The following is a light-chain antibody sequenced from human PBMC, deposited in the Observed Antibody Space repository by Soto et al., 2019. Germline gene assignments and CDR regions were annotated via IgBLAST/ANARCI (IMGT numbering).Light chain of an antibody. Sequence: QSVLTQPASVSGSPGQSITISCTGTSSDVGSYNLVSWYQQHPGKAPKLMTYEGSKRPSGVSNRFSGSKSGNTASLTISGLQAEDEADYYCCSYAGSRYVFGTGTKLTVL. CDR3: CSYAGSRYV. CDR1: SSDVGSYNL. V-gene: IGLV2-23*01. J-gene: IGLJ1*01. CDR2: EGS.